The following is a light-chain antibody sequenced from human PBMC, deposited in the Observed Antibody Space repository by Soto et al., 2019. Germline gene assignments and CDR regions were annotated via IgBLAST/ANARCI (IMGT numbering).Light chain of an antibody. V-gene: IGLV2-14*01. CDR3: CSFTTSSTWV. Sequence: QSVLTQPASVSGSPGQSITISCTGTSSDVGGYNYVSWFQQHQGEAPKLMIYEVSHRPSGVSDRLSGSKSGNTASLTISGLQAVDEADYYCCSFTTSSTWVFGGGTKLTVL. CDR2: EVS. CDR1: SSDVGGYNY. J-gene: IGLJ3*02.